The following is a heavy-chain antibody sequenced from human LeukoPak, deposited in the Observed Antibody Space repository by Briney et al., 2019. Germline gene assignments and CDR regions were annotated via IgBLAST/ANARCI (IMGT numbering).Heavy chain of an antibody. Sequence: GGSLRLSCAASGFTFSSYGMHWVRQAPGKGLEWVAVISYDGSNKYYADSVKGRFTISRDNSKNTLYLQMNSLRAEDTAVYNCAKASGIAAAGPEDFDYWGQGTLVTVSS. J-gene: IGHJ4*02. V-gene: IGHV3-30*18. CDR2: ISYDGSNK. CDR3: AKASGIAAAGPEDFDY. CDR1: GFTFSSYG. D-gene: IGHD6-13*01.